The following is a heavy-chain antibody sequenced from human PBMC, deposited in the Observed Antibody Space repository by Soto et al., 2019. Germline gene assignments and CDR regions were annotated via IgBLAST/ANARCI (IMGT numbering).Heavy chain of an antibody. CDR3: ARDRSRIAVAGYFDY. CDR1: GYTFTSYY. V-gene: IGHV1-46*01. J-gene: IGHJ4*02. D-gene: IGHD6-19*01. Sequence: ASVKVSCKASGYTFTSYYMHWVRQAPGQGLEWMGIINPSGGSTSYAQKFQGRVTMTRDTSTSTDYMELSSLRSEDTAVYYCARDRSRIAVAGYFDYWGQGTLVTVSS. CDR2: INPSGGST.